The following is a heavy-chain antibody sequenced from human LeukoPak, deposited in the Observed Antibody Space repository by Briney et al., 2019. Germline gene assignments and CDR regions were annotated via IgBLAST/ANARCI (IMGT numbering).Heavy chain of an antibody. Sequence: RGASVKVSCKASGYTFTTYYMHWVRQAPGQGLEWMGIMSPSGGTARYAQNFQGRVTMTRDTSTSTVYMELSSLRSDDTAVYYCASTSPQDCSSTSCYSLDPWGQGTLVTVSS. V-gene: IGHV1-46*01. D-gene: IGHD2-2*01. CDR3: ASTSPQDCSSTSCYSLDP. J-gene: IGHJ5*02. CDR1: GYTFTTYY. CDR2: MSPSGGTA.